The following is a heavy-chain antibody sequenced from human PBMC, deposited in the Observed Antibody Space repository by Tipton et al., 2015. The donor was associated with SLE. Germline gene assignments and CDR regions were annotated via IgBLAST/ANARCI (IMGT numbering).Heavy chain of an antibody. CDR2: IYHSGST. V-gene: IGHV4-4*02. CDR1: GGSISSINW. J-gene: IGHJ6*03. CDR3: ARASSSSWDTGYYYYMDV. D-gene: IGHD6-13*01. Sequence: TLSLTCAVSGGSISSINWWTWVRQTPGKGLEWIGEIYHSGSTNYNPSLKSRVTISVDTSKNQFSLKLSSVTAADTAVYYCARASSSSWDTGYYYYMDVWGKGTTVTVSS.